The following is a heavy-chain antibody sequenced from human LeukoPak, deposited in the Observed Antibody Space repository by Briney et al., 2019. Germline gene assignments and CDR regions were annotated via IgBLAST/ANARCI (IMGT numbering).Heavy chain of an antibody. V-gene: IGHV4-59*01. CDR2: IYYSGST. CDR3: ARGRYSSSD. D-gene: IGHD6-6*01. J-gene: IGHJ4*02. CDR1: GGSISSYY. Sequence: PSETLSLTYTVSGGSISSYYWSWIRQPPGKGLEWIGYIYYSGSTNYNPSLKSRVTISVDTSKNQFSLKLSSVTAADTAVYYCARGRYSSSDWGQGTLVTVSS.